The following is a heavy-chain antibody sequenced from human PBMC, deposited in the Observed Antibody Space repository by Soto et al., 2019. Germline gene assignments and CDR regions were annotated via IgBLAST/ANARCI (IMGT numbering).Heavy chain of an antibody. CDR1: GGSISSGGYS. J-gene: IGHJ4*02. CDR2: IYHSGST. D-gene: IGHD4-17*01. Sequence: SETLSLTCAVSGGSISSGGYSWSWIRQPPGKGLECIGYIYHSGSTYYNPSLKGRVTISVDRSKNQLSLKLSSVTAADTAVYYCARGTTTVTTFDYWGQGTLVTVS. CDR3: ARGTTTVTTFDY. V-gene: IGHV4-30-2*01.